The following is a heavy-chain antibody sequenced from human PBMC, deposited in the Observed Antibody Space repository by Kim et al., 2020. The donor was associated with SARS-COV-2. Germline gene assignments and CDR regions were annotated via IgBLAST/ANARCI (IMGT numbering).Heavy chain of an antibody. J-gene: IGHJ4*02. V-gene: IGHV1-2*06. CDR2: INPNSGGT. CDR1: GYTFTGYY. D-gene: IGHD5-18*01. CDR3: ARGGGYSYGDFDY. Sequence: ASVKVSCKASGYTFTGYYMHWVRQAPGQGLEWMGRINPNSGGTNYAQKFQGRVTMTRDTSISTAYMELSRLRSDDTAVYYCARGGGYSYGDFDYWGQGTLVTVSS.